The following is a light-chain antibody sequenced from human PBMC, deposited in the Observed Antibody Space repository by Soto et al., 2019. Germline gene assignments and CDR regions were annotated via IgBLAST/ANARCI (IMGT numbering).Light chain of an antibody. CDR3: QQYGSSAS. CDR1: QRVSGGF. J-gene: IGKJ1*01. CDR2: DTS. Sequence: DIVLTQSPTTLSLSPGERATVYSGPSQRVSGGFLAWYQQKPGLAPRLILYDTSFRATGIPDRFSGSGSGTDFTLTISRLDPEDFAVYYCQQYGSSASFGKGTKVDIK. V-gene: IGKV3D-20*01.